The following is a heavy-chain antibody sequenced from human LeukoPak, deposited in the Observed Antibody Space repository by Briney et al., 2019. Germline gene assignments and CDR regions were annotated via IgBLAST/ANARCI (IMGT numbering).Heavy chain of an antibody. CDR3: ARADGYNLGDF. Sequence: GASVKVSCKASGYTFTGYYLHWVRQAPGKGLEYMGWINPNTGGTNYVQKFQGSVTMTRDTSISTGYIELSILRSNDTALYYCARADGYNLGDFWGQGTQVTVSS. CDR2: INPNTGGT. J-gene: IGHJ4*02. CDR1: GYTFTGYY. V-gene: IGHV1-2*02. D-gene: IGHD5-24*01.